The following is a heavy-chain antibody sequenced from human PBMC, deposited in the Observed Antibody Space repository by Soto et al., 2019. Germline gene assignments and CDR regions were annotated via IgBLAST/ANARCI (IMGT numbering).Heavy chain of an antibody. Sequence: GGSLRLSCAASGFTFSSYAMHWVRQAPGKGLEWVAVISYDGSNKYYADSVKGRFTISRDNSKNTLYLQMNSLRAEETAVYYCARDREAEQWLVSAVGYYYGMDVWGQGTTVTVSS. CDR3: ARDREAEQWLVSAVGYYYGMDV. V-gene: IGHV3-30-3*01. J-gene: IGHJ6*02. D-gene: IGHD6-19*01. CDR2: ISYDGSNK. CDR1: GFTFSSYA.